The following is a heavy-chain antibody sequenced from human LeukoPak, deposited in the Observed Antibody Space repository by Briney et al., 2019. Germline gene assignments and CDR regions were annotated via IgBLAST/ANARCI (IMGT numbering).Heavy chain of an antibody. Sequence: GGSLRLSCATSGSIFSSYWMCWVRQAPGKGLEWVANIKSDGSEECYGDSVKGRFTISRDNAKNSLYLQMNSLRVEDTAVYYCARGDLWLGHWGQGSLVTVSS. CDR3: ARGDLWLGH. J-gene: IGHJ4*02. D-gene: IGHD3-10*01. CDR2: IKSDGSEE. CDR1: GSIFSSYW. V-gene: IGHV3-7*01.